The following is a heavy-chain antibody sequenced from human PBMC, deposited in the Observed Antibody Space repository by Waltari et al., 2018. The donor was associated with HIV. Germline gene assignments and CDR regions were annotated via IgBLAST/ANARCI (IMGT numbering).Heavy chain of an antibody. D-gene: IGHD2-8*01. CDR1: GFTIGDYA. J-gene: IGHJ4*02. CDR2: MRRKVSGGTT. Sequence: EVQLVESGGGLVQPGRSLRLSCTTSGFTIGDYAMGWFRQAPGKGGGWIGFMRRKVSGGTTEYAASVKGRFTISRDDSNSIVFLQIDSLKTEDTAMYYCSRDNPQWDYWGQGTLVTVSS. CDR3: SRDNPQWDY. V-gene: IGHV3-49*03.